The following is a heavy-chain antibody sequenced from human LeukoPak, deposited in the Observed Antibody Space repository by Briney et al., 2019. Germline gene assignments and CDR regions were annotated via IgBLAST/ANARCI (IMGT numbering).Heavy chain of an antibody. Sequence: GGSLRLSCAASGFTFSSYSMNWVRQAPGKGLEWVSSISSSSYIYYADSVKGRFTISRDNAKNSLYLQMNSLRAEDTAVYYCARAPPRHSSSWTGPFGYWGQGTLVTVSS. CDR3: ARAPPRHSSSWTGPFGY. D-gene: IGHD6-13*01. J-gene: IGHJ4*02. CDR1: GFTFSSYS. CDR2: ISSSSYI. V-gene: IGHV3-21*01.